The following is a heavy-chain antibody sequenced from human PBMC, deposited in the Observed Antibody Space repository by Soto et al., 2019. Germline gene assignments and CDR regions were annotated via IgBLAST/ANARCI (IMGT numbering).Heavy chain of an antibody. CDR1: GFTFSSYG. CDR2: ISYDGSSK. Sequence: PGGSLRLSCAASGFTFSSYGMHWVRQAPGKGLERVAVISYDGSSKYYADSVKGRFTITRDNSKKMMYLQMNSLRAEDTAVYYCAKGGGHNYDDGFDIWGQGTMVTVSS. CDR3: AKGGGHNYDDGFDI. J-gene: IGHJ3*02. D-gene: IGHD3-3*01. V-gene: IGHV3-30*18.